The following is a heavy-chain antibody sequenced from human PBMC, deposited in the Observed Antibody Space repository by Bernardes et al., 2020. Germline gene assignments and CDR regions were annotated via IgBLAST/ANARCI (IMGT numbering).Heavy chain of an antibody. CDR3: TKMVGQPTITMVRGVITHLDY. D-gene: IGHD3-10*01. Sequence: GGSLRLSCTASGFTFGDYAMSWFRQAPGKGLEWVGLIRTKPYGWTTDYAASVKGRFTISRDDSKSIAYLQMNSLKTEDTAVYYCTKMVGQPTITMVRGVITHLDYWGQGTLVTVSS. J-gene: IGHJ4*02. V-gene: IGHV3-49*03. CDR1: GFTFGDYA. CDR2: IRTKPYGWTT.